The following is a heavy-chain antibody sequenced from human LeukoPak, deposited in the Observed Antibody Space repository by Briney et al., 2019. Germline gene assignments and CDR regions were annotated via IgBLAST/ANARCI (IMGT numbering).Heavy chain of an antibody. V-gene: IGHV3-74*01. CDR3: VRDFRSADY. CDR1: GFTFSNYC. Sequence: GGSLRLSCAASGFTFSNYCTHWVRQIPGKGLVWVSRICPDGTVTNYADSVKGRFTISRDNAKNMVFLQMNSLRADDTAAYYCVRDFRSADYWGQGILVTVSS. J-gene: IGHJ4*02. CDR2: ICPDGTVT.